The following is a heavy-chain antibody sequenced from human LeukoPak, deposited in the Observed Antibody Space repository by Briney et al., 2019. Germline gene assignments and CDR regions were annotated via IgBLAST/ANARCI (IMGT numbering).Heavy chain of an antibody. CDR1: GGTFSSYA. CDR2: IIPILGIA. D-gene: IGHD3-22*01. CDR3: ARAEDSSGYYYYYGMDV. J-gene: IGHJ6*02. Sequence: ASVKVSCKASGGTFSSYAISWVRQAPGQGLEWMGRIIPILGIANYAQKFQGRVTITADKSTSTAYMELSSLRSEDTAVYYCARAEDSSGYYYYYGMDVWGQGTTVTVSS. V-gene: IGHV1-69*04.